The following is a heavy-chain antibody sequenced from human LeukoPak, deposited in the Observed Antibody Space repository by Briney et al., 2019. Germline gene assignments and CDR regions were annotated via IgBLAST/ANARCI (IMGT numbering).Heavy chain of an antibody. CDR1: GFTFDDYA. Sequence: PGGSLRLSCAASGFTFDDYAMHWVRHAPGKGLEWVSGISWNSGSIGYADSVKGRFTISRDNAKNSLYLQMNSLRAEDTALYYCAKDVTIFGVAMVCDYWGQGTLVTVSS. CDR2: ISWNSGSI. CDR3: AKDVTIFGVAMVCDY. D-gene: IGHD3-3*01. V-gene: IGHV3-9*01. J-gene: IGHJ4*02.